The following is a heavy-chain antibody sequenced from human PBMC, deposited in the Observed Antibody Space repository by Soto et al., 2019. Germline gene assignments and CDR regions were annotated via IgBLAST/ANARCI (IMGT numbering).Heavy chain of an antibody. CDR3: ARALAAAGTTENNWFDP. CDR1: GGTFSSYA. V-gene: IGHV1-69*13. D-gene: IGHD6-13*01. CDR2: IIPIFGTA. Sequence: SVKVSCKASGGTFSSYAISWVRQAPGQGLEWMGGIIPIFGTANYAQKFQGRVTITADESTSTAYMELSSLRSEDTAVYYCARALAAAGTTENNWFDPWGQGTLVTVSS. J-gene: IGHJ5*02.